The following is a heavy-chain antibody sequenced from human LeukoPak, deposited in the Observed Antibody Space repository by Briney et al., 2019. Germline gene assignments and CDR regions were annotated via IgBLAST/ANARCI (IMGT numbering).Heavy chain of an antibody. CDR1: GFTFSSYW. CDR3: ARGLSSSWYNYYYYYMDV. V-gene: IGHV3-7*01. Sequence: QSGGSLRLSCAASGFTFSSYWMSWVRQAPGKGLEWVANIKQDGSEKYYVDSVKGRFTISRDNAKNSLYLQMNSLRAEDTAVYYCARGLSSSWYNYYYYYMDVWGKGTTVTISS. CDR2: IKQDGSEK. J-gene: IGHJ6*03. D-gene: IGHD6-13*01.